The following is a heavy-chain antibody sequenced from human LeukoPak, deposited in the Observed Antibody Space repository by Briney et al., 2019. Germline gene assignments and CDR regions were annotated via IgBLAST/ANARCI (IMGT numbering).Heavy chain of an antibody. CDR1: GFTFSSYG. Sequence: GGSLRLSCAASGFTFSSYGMHWVRQAPGKGLEWVAVISYDGSNKYYADSVKGRSTISRDSSRNTLYLQMNSLRAEDTAVYYCAKDSSSWYNWFDPWGQGTLVTVSS. CDR3: AKDSSSWYNWFDP. D-gene: IGHD6-13*01. J-gene: IGHJ5*02. CDR2: ISYDGSNK. V-gene: IGHV3-30*18.